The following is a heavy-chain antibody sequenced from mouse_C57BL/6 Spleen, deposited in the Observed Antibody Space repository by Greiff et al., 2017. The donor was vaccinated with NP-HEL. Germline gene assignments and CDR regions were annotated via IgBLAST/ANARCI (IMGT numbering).Heavy chain of an antibody. CDR2: INPNNGGT. CDR3: ARFGRAFPGAWFAY. J-gene: IGHJ3*01. Sequence: EVQLQESGPELVKPGASVKMSCKASGYTFTDYNMHWVKQSHGKSLEWIGYINPNNGGTSYNQKFKGKATLTVNKSSSTAYMELRSLTSEDSAVYYCARFGRAFPGAWFAYWGQGTLVTVSA. V-gene: IGHV1-22*01. CDR1: GYTFTDYN.